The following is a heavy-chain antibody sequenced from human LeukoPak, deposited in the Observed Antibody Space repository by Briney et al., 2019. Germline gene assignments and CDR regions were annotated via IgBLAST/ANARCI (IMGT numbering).Heavy chain of an antibody. CDR3: AKGNSSSPFDY. CDR2: IYYSGST. Sequence: SETLSLTCTVSGGSISSYYWSWIRQPPGKGLEWIGYIYYSGSTNYNPSLKSRVTISVDTSKNQFSLKLSSVTAADTAVYYCAKGNSSSPFDYWGQGTLVTVSS. V-gene: IGHV4-59*12. CDR1: GGSISSYY. J-gene: IGHJ4*02. D-gene: IGHD6-6*01.